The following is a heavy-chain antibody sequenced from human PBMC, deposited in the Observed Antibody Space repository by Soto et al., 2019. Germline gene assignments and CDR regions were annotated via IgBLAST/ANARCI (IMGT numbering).Heavy chain of an antibody. CDR3: ARVKHDYVWGSYRYTGSNWFDP. Sequence: SETLSLTGTVSGGSISSYYWSWIRQPAGKGLEWIGRIYTSGSTNYNPSLKSRVTMSVDTSKNQFSLKLSSVTAADTAVYYCARVKHDYVWGSYRYTGSNWFDPWGQGTLVTVSS. V-gene: IGHV4-4*07. CDR2: IYTSGST. CDR1: GGSISSYY. D-gene: IGHD3-16*02. J-gene: IGHJ5*02.